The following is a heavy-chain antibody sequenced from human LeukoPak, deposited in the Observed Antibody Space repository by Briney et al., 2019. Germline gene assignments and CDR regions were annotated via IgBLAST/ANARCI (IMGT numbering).Heavy chain of an antibody. CDR1: GFTFGSYG. V-gene: IGHV3-30*02. J-gene: IGHJ5*02. D-gene: IGHD6-19*01. Sequence: GGSLRLSCAASGFTFGSYGMHWVRQAPGKGLEWVTFIRSDGSNKYYADSVKGRFTISRDNSKNTLYLQMNSLRAEDTAVYYCARGSSGWFDDNWFDPWGQGTLVTVSS. CDR3: ARGSSGWFDDNWFDP. CDR2: IRSDGSNK.